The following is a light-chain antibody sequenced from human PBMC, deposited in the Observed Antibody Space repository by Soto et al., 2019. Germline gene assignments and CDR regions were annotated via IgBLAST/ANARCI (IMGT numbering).Light chain of an antibody. J-gene: IGLJ1*01. CDR1: SSDIGDYNF. Sequence: QSALTQPASVSGSPAQSITISCTGSSSDIGDYNFVSWYQQHPGKAPKLMIYGVSLRPSGVSDRFSGSKSGNTASLTISGLQAEDDADYYCSSYTSTRPPFLFGTGTKLTVL. V-gene: IGLV2-14*01. CDR3: SSYTSTRPPFL. CDR2: GVS.